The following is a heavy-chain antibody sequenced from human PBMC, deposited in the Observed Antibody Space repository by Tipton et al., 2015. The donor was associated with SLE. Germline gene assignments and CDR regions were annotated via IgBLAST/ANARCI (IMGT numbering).Heavy chain of an antibody. CDR2: IYYSGST. V-gene: IGHV4-39*01. Sequence: TLSLTCTVSGGSISSSSYYWGWIRQPPGKGLEWIGSIYYSGSTYYNPSLKSRVTISVDTSKNQFSLKLSSVTAADTAVYCCARQCILNYYYGMDVWGQGTTVTVSS. D-gene: IGHD2-15*01. CDR3: ARQCILNYYYGMDV. CDR1: GGSISSSSYY. J-gene: IGHJ6*01.